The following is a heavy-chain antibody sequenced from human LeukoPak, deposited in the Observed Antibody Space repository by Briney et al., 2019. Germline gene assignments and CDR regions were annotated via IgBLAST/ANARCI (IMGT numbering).Heavy chain of an antibody. V-gene: IGHV3-49*04. Sequence: GRSLRLSCTASGFTFGDHAMSWVRQAPGKGLEWVGFIRSKAYGGTTEYAASVKGRFIISRDDSTSIAYLRMNSLKTEDTAVYYCTRGPIQRWLYNGMDVWGQGTTVIVSS. CDR2: IRSKAYGGTT. CDR1: GFTFGDHA. D-gene: IGHD5-18*01. CDR3: TRGPIQRWLYNGMDV. J-gene: IGHJ6*02.